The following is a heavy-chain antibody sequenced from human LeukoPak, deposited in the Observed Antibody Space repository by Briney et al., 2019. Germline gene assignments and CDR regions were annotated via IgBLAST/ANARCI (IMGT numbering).Heavy chain of an antibody. J-gene: IGHJ4*02. CDR2: ISDDSSFT. V-gene: IGHV3-23*01. D-gene: IGHD2-15*01. CDR3: AKGRCSGVGCDSFHS. Sequence: GGSLRLSCVASGLMFRSYAMNWVRQAPGKGLECISTISDDSSFTYYADSVKGRSAISRDDSKNTLYLQMNNLKVEGTAVYYCAKGRCSGVGCDSFHSWGQGALVTVSS. CDR1: GLMFRSYA.